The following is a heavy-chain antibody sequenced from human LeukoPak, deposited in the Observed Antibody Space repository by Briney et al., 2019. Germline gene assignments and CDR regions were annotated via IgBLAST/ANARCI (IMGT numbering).Heavy chain of an antibody. CDR1: GFTFDDYG. Sequence: GGSLRLSCGASGFTFDDYGMSWVRHTPGKGLEWVSGINWNGGSTGYADSVKGRFTISRDNAKNSLYLQMISLRVEDTALYYCARERGDDYTYWFDPWGQGTLVTVSS. V-gene: IGHV3-20*04. CDR2: INWNGGST. J-gene: IGHJ5*02. CDR3: ARERGDDYTYWFDP. D-gene: IGHD4-11*01.